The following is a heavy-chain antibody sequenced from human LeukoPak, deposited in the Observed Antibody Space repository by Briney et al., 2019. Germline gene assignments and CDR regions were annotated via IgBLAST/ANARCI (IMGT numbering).Heavy chain of an antibody. CDR2: ISSNGGST. CDR3: ARELIAAAGIS. Sequence: GGSLRLSCAASGFTFSSYAMHWVRQAPGKGLEYVSAISSNGGSTYYANSVKGRFTISRDNSKNTLYLQMGSLRAEDTAVYYCARELIAAAGISWGQGTLVTVSS. V-gene: IGHV3-64*01. J-gene: IGHJ5*02. D-gene: IGHD6-13*01. CDR1: GFTFSSYA.